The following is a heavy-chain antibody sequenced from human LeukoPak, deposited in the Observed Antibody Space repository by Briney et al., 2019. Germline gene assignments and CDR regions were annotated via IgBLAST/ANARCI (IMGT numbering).Heavy chain of an antibody. CDR1: GFNFDDYA. D-gene: IGHD3-10*01. J-gene: IGHJ4*02. CDR3: AKDASSTMVRGVIAY. Sequence: GGSLRLSCAASGFNFDDYAMHWVRQAPGKGLEWVAVISYDGSNKYYADSVKGRFTISRDNSKNTLYLQMNSLRAEDTAVYYCAKDASSTMVRGVIAYWGQGTLVTVSS. V-gene: IGHV3-30*18. CDR2: ISYDGSNK.